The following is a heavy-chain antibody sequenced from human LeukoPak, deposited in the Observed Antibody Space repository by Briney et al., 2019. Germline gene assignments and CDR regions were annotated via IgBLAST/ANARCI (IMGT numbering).Heavy chain of an antibody. V-gene: IGHV4-59*01. CDR1: GGSFSGYY. D-gene: IGHD5-12*01. CDR2: IYYSGST. J-gene: IGHJ4*02. CDR3: ARLSGYDWESSYDY. Sequence: SETLSLTCAVYGGSFSGYYWSWIRQPPGKGLEGIGCIYYSGSTNYNPSLKSRVTISVDTSKNQFSLKLSSVTAADTAVYYCARLSGYDWESSYDYWGQGTLVTVSS.